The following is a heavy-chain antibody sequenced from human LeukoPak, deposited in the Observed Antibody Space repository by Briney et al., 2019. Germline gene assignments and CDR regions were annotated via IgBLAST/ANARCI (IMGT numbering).Heavy chain of an antibody. V-gene: IGHV3-7*01. D-gene: IGHD6-19*01. CDR1: GFSFSSYW. CDR2: INREGNGK. J-gene: IGHJ4*02. Sequence: GGSLRLSCAVSGFSFSSYWMSWVRQAPGKGLEWVANINREGNGKYYVDSVKGRFTISRDNAKNSLYLQMDSLRAEDTAVYYCARDKVAGYFECWGQGTLVTVSS. CDR3: ARDKVAGYFEC.